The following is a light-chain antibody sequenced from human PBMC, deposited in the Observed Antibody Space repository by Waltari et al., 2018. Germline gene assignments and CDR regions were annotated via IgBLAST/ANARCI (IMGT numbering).Light chain of an antibody. V-gene: IGLV1-51*02. CDR3: GTWDSSLSGAV. CDR2: EDS. Sequence: QSVLTQPPSVSAAPGQRVTLSCSGGSPTIGHNYFSWYRQFPGTAPKLLIYEDSERPSGIPGRFSGSKSGTSATLDITGLQAGDEADYYCGTWDSSLSGAVFGGGTHLTVL. J-gene: IGLJ7*01. CDR1: SPTIGHNY.